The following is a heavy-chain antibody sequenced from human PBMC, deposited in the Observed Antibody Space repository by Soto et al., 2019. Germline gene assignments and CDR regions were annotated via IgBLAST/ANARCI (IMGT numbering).Heavy chain of an antibody. D-gene: IGHD1-1*01. J-gene: IGHJ6*02. CDR1: GGSFSGYY. CDR3: ARGEGGGCNWSYYYYGMDV. V-gene: IGHV4-34*01. CDR2: INHSGST. Sequence: SETLSLTCAVYGGSFSGYYWSWIRQPPGKGLEWIGEINHSGSTNYNPSLKSRVTISVDTSKDQFSLKLSSVTAADTAVYYCARGEGGGCNWSYYYYGMDVWGQGTTVTVSS.